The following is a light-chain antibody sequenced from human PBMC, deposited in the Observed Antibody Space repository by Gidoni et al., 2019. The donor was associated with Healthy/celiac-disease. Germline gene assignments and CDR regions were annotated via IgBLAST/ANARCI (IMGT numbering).Light chain of an antibody. CDR1: QSVSSSY. CDR3: QQYGYQGT. CDR2: GAS. V-gene: IGKV3-20*01. J-gene: IGKJ3*01. Sequence: EIVLTQSPGTLSLSPGERATLSCRASQSVSSSYLAWYQQKPGQAPRLLIYGASSRATGIPDQVRGSWFGTGLTPTNNRLGPGDFAVYYCQQYGYQGTFGPGTKVDIK.